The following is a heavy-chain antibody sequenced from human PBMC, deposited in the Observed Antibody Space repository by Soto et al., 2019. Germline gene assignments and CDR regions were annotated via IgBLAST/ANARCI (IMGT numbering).Heavy chain of an antibody. D-gene: IGHD1-26*01. J-gene: IGHJ4*02. Sequence: QAQVVQSGAEVKKAGASVKVSCKASGYTFTGYDINWVRQTTGQGLEWMGWMNPNSGNTGYAQNFQGRVTMTRDNSITTAYMELTSLRDDDSAVYYCAGEKVGTTGIDFWGQGTLVTVSS. V-gene: IGHV1-8*01. CDR2: MNPNSGNT. CDR1: GYTFTGYD. CDR3: AGEKVGTTGIDF.